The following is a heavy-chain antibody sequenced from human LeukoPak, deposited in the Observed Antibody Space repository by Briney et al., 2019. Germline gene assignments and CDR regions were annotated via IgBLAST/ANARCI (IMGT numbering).Heavy chain of an antibody. J-gene: IGHJ4*02. CDR1: GDTVSSNSAA. V-gene: IGHV6-1*01. D-gene: IGHD6-19*01. CDR2: TYYRSKWYN. Sequence: SQTLSLTCAISGDTVSSNSAAWNWIRQSPSRGLEWLGRTYYRSKWYNDYAVSVKSRTTINPDTSKNQFSLQLNSVTPEDTAVYYCARDSYSHSSGWSGGVDWGQGTLVTVSS. CDR3: ARDSYSHSSGWSGGVD.